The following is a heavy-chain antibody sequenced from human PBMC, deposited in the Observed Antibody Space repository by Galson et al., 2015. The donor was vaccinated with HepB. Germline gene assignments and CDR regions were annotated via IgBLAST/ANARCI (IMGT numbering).Heavy chain of an antibody. Sequence: CAISGDSVSSNSAAWNWIRQSPSRGLEWLGRTYYRSKWYNGYAVSVKSRITINADTCKNQFSLQLSSVTPEDTAVYYCARDPLAARLYYYGMDVWGQGTTVTVSS. CDR1: GDSVSSNSAA. CDR2: TYYRSKWYN. V-gene: IGHV6-1*01. D-gene: IGHD6-13*01. CDR3: ARDPLAARLYYYGMDV. J-gene: IGHJ6*02.